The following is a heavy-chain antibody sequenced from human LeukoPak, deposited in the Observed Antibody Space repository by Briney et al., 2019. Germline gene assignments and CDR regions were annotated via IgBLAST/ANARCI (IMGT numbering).Heavy chain of an antibody. CDR1: GFTFSNYA. CDR3: ARGVCGSGWTP. D-gene: IGHD6-19*01. Sequence: GGSLRLSCAASGFTFSNYALNWVRQAPGKGLEWVSGISGSGGHTDYTDSVKGRFTIARDNSKNTLYLQMNSLRAEDTAVYYCARGVCGSGWTPWGQGTLVTVSS. J-gene: IGHJ5*02. V-gene: IGHV3-23*01. CDR2: ISGSGGHT.